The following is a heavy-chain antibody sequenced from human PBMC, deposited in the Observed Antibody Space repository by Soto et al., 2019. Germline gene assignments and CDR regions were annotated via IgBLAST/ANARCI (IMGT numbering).Heavy chain of an antibody. CDR1: GYTFVSYH. Sequence: GASVKVSCKASGYTFVSYHLCWVRQAPGQGLEWMGIINPSDGSKDYAQKFQSRVTMTRDTSTNTGYMELSSLTAEDTAVYFCARGSWPAMLRGVITTRNWLDSWGQGTLVTVSS. V-gene: IGHV1-46*01. CDR2: INPSDGSK. D-gene: IGHD3-10*01. J-gene: IGHJ5*01. CDR3: ARGSWPAMLRGVITTRNWLDS.